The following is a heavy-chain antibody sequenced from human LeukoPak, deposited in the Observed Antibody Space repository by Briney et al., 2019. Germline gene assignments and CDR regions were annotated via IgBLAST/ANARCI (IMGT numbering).Heavy chain of an antibody. J-gene: IGHJ4*02. D-gene: IGHD3-3*01. CDR2: ISCNSGSI. CDR1: GFTVDGYD. V-gene: IGHV3-9*03. CDR3: AKDKGSATEDFGVASPLFDY. Sequence: GGSLRLSCAASGFTVDGYDMHWVRQAPGKGLEWVSGISCNSGSIGYADSVKGRFTISRDNAKTSVYLPMNSLRAEDMALYYCAKDKGSATEDFGVASPLFDYWGQGTLVTVSS.